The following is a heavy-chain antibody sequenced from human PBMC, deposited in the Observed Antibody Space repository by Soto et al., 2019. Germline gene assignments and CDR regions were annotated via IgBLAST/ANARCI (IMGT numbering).Heavy chain of an antibody. CDR3: EREGGVTSDIGNYYYGMEV. Sequence: GGSLRLSCAASGFTFNKYDMHWVRQAPGKGLEWVAVISYDGNKKYYEDSVKGRFNISRDNSKNTVYLQMNSLRAEDTAVYYCEREGGVTSDIGNYYYGMEVWGQGTTVTVSS. V-gene: IGHV3-30-3*01. J-gene: IGHJ6*02. CDR1: GFTFNKYD. CDR2: ISYDGNKK. D-gene: IGHD3-16*01.